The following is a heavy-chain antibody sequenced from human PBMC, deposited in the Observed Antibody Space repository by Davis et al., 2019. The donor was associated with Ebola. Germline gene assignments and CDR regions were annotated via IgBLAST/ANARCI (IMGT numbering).Heavy chain of an antibody. Sequence: GGSLRLSCIASGFTFSTFGMSWVRQAPGKGLEWVSLISGSGENTYYADSVKGRFAISRDNSKNTLYLQMSSLRVEDTAIYYCAKDTSNVWFDVWGQGTMVTVSS. CDR3: AKDTSNVWFDV. D-gene: IGHD1-26*01. CDR1: GFTFSTFG. J-gene: IGHJ3*01. CDR2: ISGSGENT. V-gene: IGHV3-23*01.